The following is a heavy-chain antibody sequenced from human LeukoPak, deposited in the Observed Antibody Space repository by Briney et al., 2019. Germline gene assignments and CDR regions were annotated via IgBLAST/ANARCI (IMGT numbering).Heavy chain of an antibody. V-gene: IGHV3-21*01. Sequence: PGGSLRLSCAASGFTFSSYSMNSVRQAPGKGLEWVSSISSSSSYIYYADSVKGRFTISRDNAKNSLYLQMNSLRAEDTAVYYCARSSLKVGAFDFDHWGQGTLVTVSS. D-gene: IGHD1-26*01. CDR3: ARSSLKVGAFDFDH. CDR2: ISSSSSYI. J-gene: IGHJ4*02. CDR1: GFTFSSYS.